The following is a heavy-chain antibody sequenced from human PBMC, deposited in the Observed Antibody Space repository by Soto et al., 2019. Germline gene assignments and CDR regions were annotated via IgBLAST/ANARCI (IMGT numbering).Heavy chain of an antibody. CDR2: ISAYNGNT. CDR1: AYTFTIYD. D-gene: IGHD3-3*01. CDR3: ARGFHGGLNYDFWSGYPFGYNWFDP. J-gene: IGHJ5*02. V-gene: IGHV1-18*01. Sequence: ASLNLSCKASAYTFTIYDINWVLRAPGQGLEWMGWISAYNGNTNYAQKLQGRVTMTTDTSTSTSSMKLRTVRSEDTAVYYCARGFHGGLNYDFWSGYPFGYNWFDPWGQGTLVTVSS.